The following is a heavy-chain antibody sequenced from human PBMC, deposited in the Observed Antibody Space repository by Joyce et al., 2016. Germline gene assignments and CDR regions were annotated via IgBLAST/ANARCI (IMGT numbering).Heavy chain of an antibody. V-gene: IGHV4-34*01. CDR3: ARGRGYTTSVRRRGMDV. D-gene: IGHD6-13*01. CDR1: GGSFSGYY. J-gene: IGHJ6*02. Sequence: QVQLQQWGAGLLKPSETLSLTCAVYGGSFSGYYWTFIRQPPGKGLRWIGEINGGGITKYKPSLKSRVTRLLDTSKNQFSLKLTSVTAADTAVYCCARGRGYTTSVRRRGMDVWGQGTTVTVSS. CDR2: INGGGIT.